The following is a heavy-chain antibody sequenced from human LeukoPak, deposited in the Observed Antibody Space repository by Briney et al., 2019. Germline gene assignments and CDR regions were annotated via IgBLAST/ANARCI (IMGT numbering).Heavy chain of an antibody. CDR1: GFNFNNYA. V-gene: IGHV3-30*18. Sequence: GGSLRLSCAASGFNFNNYAMHWVRQAPGKGLEWVAVISYDGSNKYYADSVKGRFTISRHNSKNTLYLQMNSLRAEDTAVYYCAKLPPLRPSDWFDPWGQGTLVTVSS. D-gene: IGHD2-15*01. CDR2: ISYDGSNK. CDR3: AKLPPLRPSDWFDP. J-gene: IGHJ5*02.